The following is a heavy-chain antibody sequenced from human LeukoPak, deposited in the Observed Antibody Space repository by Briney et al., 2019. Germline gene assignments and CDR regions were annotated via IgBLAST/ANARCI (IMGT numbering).Heavy chain of an antibody. CDR2: IYHSGST. CDR3: ARSQKGSGWFGSDGYYFDY. D-gene: IGHD6-19*01. J-gene: IGHJ4*02. CDR1: GGSISSSSYY. Sequence: PSETLSLTCTVSGGSISSSSYYWGWIRQPPGKGLEWIGSIYHSGSTYYNPSLKSRVTISVDTSKNQFSLKLSSVTAADTAVYYCARSQKGSGWFGSDGYYFDYWGQGTLVTVSS. V-gene: IGHV4-39*07.